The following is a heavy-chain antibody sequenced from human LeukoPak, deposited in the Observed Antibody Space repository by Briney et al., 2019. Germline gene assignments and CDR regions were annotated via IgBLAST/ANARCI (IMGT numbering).Heavy chain of an antibody. J-gene: IGHJ4*02. D-gene: IGHD6-13*01. CDR3: ARDSGYSSSWYHGAFDY. V-gene: IGHV3-9*01. Sequence: GRSLRLSCAASGFTFDDYAMHWVRQAPGKGLEWVSSIDWNSDNTDYADSVKGRFTISRDNAKNTLYLQMNSLRAEDTAVYYCARDSGYSSSWYHGAFDYWGQGTLVTVSS. CDR2: IDWNSDNT. CDR1: GFTFDDYA.